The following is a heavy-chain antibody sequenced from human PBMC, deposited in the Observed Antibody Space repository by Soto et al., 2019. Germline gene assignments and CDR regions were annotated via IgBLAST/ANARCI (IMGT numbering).Heavy chain of an antibody. Sequence: SGPTLVNPTQTLTLTCTFSGFSLSTSGVGVGWIRQPPGKALEWLALIYWNDDKRYSPSLKSRPTITKDTSKNQVGLTMTKMEPVDTATYYCAHSYYYDSSGYYSEAHNWFDPWGQGTLVTVSS. D-gene: IGHD3-22*01. CDR3: AHSYYYDSSGYYSEAHNWFDP. CDR2: IYWNDDK. V-gene: IGHV2-5*01. CDR1: GFSLSTSGVG. J-gene: IGHJ5*02.